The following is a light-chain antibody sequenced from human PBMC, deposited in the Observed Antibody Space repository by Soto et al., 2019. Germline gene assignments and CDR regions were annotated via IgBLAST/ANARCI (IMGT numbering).Light chain of an antibody. CDR1: QSLLHGNGYNY. CDR2: LGS. V-gene: IGKV2-28*01. J-gene: IGKJ4*01. CDR3: MQALQTPLT. Sequence: DIVMTQSPLSLPVTPGEPASISCRSSQSLLHGNGYNYLDWYLQKPGQSPQLLIYLGSNRDSGVPDRFSGSGSGTDFTLKISRVEAEDVGVYYCMQALQTPLTFGGGTKVEIK.